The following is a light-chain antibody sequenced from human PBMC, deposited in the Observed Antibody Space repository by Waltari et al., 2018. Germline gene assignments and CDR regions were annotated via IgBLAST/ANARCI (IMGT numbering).Light chain of an antibody. CDR2: EVI. J-gene: IGLJ3*02. CDR3: CSYVGRNIWV. CDR1: SSDVGFYNL. V-gene: IGLV2-23*02. Sequence: QSALTQPASVSGSPGQSITISCTGTSSDVGFYNLVSWYQQPPDKAPKLLVYEVIERPSGVSNRFSGSKSGNTASLTISGLQAEYEADYYCCSYVGRNIWVFGGGTKVTVL.